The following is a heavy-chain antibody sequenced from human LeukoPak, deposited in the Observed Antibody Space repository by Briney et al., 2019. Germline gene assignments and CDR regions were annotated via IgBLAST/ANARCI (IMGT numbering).Heavy chain of an antibody. J-gene: IGHJ4*02. V-gene: IGHV3-23*01. CDR3: AKDILRYDSSGYYYVGMFDY. Sequence: GRSLRLSCVASGFTFSSYAMSWVRQAPGKGLEWVSAISGSGGSTYYADSVKGRFTISRDDSKNTLYLQINSLRAEDTAVYYCAKDILRYDSSGYYYVGMFDYWGQGTLVTASS. D-gene: IGHD3-22*01. CDR1: GFTFSSYA. CDR2: ISGSGGST.